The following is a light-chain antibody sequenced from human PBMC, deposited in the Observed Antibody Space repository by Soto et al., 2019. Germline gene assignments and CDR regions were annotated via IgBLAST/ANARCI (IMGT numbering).Light chain of an antibody. V-gene: IGKV3-15*01. J-gene: IGKJ1*01. CDR2: GAF. CDR1: QSVSSN. Sequence: EILMTQSPVTLSVSPEERATLSCRASQSVSSNLAWYQQKPGQAPSLLIYGAFTRATGIPARFSGTGSGTEFTLTISSLQSEDFALYYCQQYNDWPLTFGQGTKVDIK. CDR3: QQYNDWPLT.